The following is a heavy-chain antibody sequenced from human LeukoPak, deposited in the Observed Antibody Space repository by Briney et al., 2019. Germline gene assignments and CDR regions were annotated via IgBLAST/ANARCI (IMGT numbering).Heavy chain of an antibody. CDR3: ARGHHGWYSDLYYFDY. J-gene: IGHJ4*02. Sequence: PGGSLRLSCAASGFTFSSYEMNWVRQAPEKGLEWVSYISSSGSTIYYADSVKGRFTISRDNAKNSLYLQMNSLRAEDTAVYYCARGHHGWYSDLYYFDYWGQGTLVTVSS. V-gene: IGHV3-48*03. CDR2: ISSSGSTI. D-gene: IGHD6-19*01. CDR1: GFTFSSYE.